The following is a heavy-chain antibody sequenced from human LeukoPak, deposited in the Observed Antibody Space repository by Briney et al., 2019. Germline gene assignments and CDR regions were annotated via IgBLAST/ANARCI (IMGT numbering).Heavy chain of an antibody. J-gene: IGHJ4*02. Sequence: PSETLSLTCTVSGGSISSSSYYWGWIRQPPGKGLEWIGSIYYSGSTYYNPSLKSRVTISVDTSKNQFSLKLSSVTAADAAVYYCAREVGTRAVDYWGQGTLVTVSS. CDR2: IYYSGST. CDR1: GGSISSSSYY. CDR3: AREVGTRAVDY. V-gene: IGHV4-39*07.